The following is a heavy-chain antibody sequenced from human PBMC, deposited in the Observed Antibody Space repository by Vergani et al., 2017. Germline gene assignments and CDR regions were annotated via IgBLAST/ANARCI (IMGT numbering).Heavy chain of an antibody. Sequence: QVQVVQSGAEVKKSGASVKVSCKTSGYTFSNYYMHWERQAPGQGLEWMGIINPSGGHTNYAQKFQGRVTMTRDTSTSTVYMELSSLRSEDTAIYYCARGDYGILTGYRYWGQGTLVTVSA. J-gene: IGHJ4*02. CDR3: ARGDYGILTGYRY. D-gene: IGHD3-9*01. CDR1: GYTFSNYY. CDR2: INPSGGHT. V-gene: IGHV1-46*03.